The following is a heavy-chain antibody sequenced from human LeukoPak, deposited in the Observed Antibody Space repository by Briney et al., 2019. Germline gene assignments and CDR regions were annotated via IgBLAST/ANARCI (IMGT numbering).Heavy chain of an antibody. CDR3: ARDPYSNGWYDYFDY. CDR1: GYSFTSYY. Sequence: GASVKVPCKASGYSFTSYYMHWVRQAPGQGLEWMGIINPSGGSTSYAQKFQGRVTMTRDTSTSTVYMELSSLRSEDTAVYYCARDPYSNGWYDYFDYWGQGTLVTVSS. D-gene: IGHD6-19*01. J-gene: IGHJ4*02. CDR2: INPSGGST. V-gene: IGHV1-46*01.